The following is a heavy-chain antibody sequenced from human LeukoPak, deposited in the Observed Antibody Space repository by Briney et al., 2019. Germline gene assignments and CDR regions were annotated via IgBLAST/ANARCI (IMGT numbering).Heavy chain of an antibody. J-gene: IGHJ4*02. CDR1: GFTFSSHS. V-gene: IGHV3-21*05. CDR2: ISGSSSYI. D-gene: IGHD2-15*01. Sequence: GGALRLSRAASGFTFSSHSLNGVRQAPGKGLEGVSYISGSSSYICYADSLKGRFTISRDDDNNSLFLQLNSLRAEDTAVYYCARWGYCSGGNCYIDYWGQGTMVTVSS. CDR3: ARWGYCSGGNCYIDY.